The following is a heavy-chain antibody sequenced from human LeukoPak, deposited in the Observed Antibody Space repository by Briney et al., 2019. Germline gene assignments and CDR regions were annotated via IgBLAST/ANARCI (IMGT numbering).Heavy chain of an antibody. CDR2: IYSGAGT. D-gene: IGHD6-13*01. CDR1: GFTVSNNF. CDR3: ARKSLGIAAAGTFFGS. Sequence: GGLLRLSCAASGFTVSNNFVTWVRQAPGKGLEWVSIIYSGAGTDYADSVKGRFTISRDNSKNTVYLLMNSLRAEDTAVYHCARKSLGIAAAGTFFGSWGQGTLVTVSS. V-gene: IGHV3-53*01. J-gene: IGHJ5*02.